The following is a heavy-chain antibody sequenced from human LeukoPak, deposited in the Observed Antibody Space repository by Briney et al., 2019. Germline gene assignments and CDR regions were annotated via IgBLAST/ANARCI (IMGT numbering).Heavy chain of an antibody. Sequence: LGGSLRLSCAASGFTVSSNYMSWVRQAPGKGLEWVSLIHRDDTYYADSVKGRFTISRDNSKNTLYLQMNSLRAEDTAVYYCARDGSSRSLQYWGQGTLVAVSS. CDR2: IHRDDT. CDR3: ARDGSSRSLQY. V-gene: IGHV3-53*01. CDR1: GFTVSSNY. J-gene: IGHJ1*01.